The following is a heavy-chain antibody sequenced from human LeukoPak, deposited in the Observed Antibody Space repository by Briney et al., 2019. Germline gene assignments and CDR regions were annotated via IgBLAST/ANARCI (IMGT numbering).Heavy chain of an antibody. Sequence: PGGSLRLSCAAAGFTVSSNYMRGVRQAAGEGVGWVSVIYRGGSTYYRESVKGRFTISRDNSKNTLYLQMNSLRAEDTAVYYCAREGVAGNDAFDIWGQGTMVTVSS. CDR2: IYRGGST. J-gene: IGHJ3*02. CDR3: AREGVAGNDAFDI. D-gene: IGHD6-19*01. V-gene: IGHV3-66*02. CDR1: GFTVSSNY.